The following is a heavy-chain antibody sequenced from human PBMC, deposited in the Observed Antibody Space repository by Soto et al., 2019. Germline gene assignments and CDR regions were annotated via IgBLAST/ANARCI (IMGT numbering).Heavy chain of an antibody. V-gene: IGHV1-18*01. Sequence: VSVKVSSKASGYTFTSYCISWVRQSPGKGLEWMGWISAYNGNTNYAQMLQGRVTMTTDTSTSTAYMELRSLRSDDTAVYYCARDMGARYDFWSGYYPGIGPLMDVGGKGTTVTVSP. J-gene: IGHJ6*04. D-gene: IGHD3-3*01. CDR2: ISAYNGNT. CDR1: GYTFTSYC. CDR3: ARDMGARYDFWSGYYPGIGPLMDV.